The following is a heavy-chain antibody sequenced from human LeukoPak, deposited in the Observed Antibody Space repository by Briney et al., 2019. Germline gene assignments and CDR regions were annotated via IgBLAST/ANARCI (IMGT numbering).Heavy chain of an antibody. CDR2: INHSGST. D-gene: IGHD1-26*01. CDR1: GGSFSGYY. J-gene: IGHJ4*02. Sequence: SETLSLTCAVYGGSFSGYYWSWIRQPPGKGLEWIGEINHSGSTNYNPSLKSRVTISVDTSKNQFPLKLSSVTAADTAVYYCARGIVGALWGQGTLVTVSS. V-gene: IGHV4-34*01. CDR3: ARGIVGAL.